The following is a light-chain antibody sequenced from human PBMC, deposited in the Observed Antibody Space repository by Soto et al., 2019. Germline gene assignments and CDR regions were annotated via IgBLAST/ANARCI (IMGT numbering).Light chain of an antibody. Sequence: EIVLTHSPGTLSLSPGERATLSCRASQTVSSSYLAWYQQKPGQAPRLLIYGASSRATGIPDRFSGSGSGIDFTLTISRLEPEDFAVYYCQQYGSSPRTFGQGTKVEIK. CDR3: QQYGSSPRT. CDR2: GAS. V-gene: IGKV3-20*01. CDR1: QTVSSSY. J-gene: IGKJ1*01.